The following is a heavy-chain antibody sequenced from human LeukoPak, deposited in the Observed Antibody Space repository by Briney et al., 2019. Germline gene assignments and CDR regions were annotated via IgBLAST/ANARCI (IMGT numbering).Heavy chain of an antibody. D-gene: IGHD3-3*02. Sequence: ASVKVSCKASGYTFTGYYMHWVGQAPGQGLEWMGWINPNSGGTNYAQKFQGRVTMTRDTSISTAYMELSRLRSDDTAVYYCARGPFPGSTENNWFDPWGQGTLVTVSS. CDR1: GYTFTGYY. V-gene: IGHV1-2*02. J-gene: IGHJ5*02. CDR2: INPNSGGT. CDR3: ARGPFPGSTENNWFDP.